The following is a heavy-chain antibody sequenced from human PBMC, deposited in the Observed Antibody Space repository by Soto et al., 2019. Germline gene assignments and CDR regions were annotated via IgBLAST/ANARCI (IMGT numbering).Heavy chain of an antibody. Sequence: EVQLLESGGGLVQPGGSLRLSCAASGFTFSSYAMSWVRQAPGTGLEWVSAISGSGGSTYYADSVKGRFTISRDNSKNSLYLHMNSLRAEDTPVYYCAKAQGVAGSAEYFQHWGQGTLVTVSS. CDR2: ISGSGGST. CDR1: GFTFSSYA. D-gene: IGHD6-19*01. J-gene: IGHJ1*01. CDR3: AKAQGVAGSAEYFQH. V-gene: IGHV3-23*01.